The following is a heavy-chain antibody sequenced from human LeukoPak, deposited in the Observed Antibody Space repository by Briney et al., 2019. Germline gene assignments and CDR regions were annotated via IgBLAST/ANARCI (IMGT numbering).Heavy chain of an antibody. J-gene: IGHJ4*02. CDR3: ATDGTPLRVGEVFFDN. CDR1: GFTFSSYD. Sequence: GGSLRLSRAASGFTFSSYDMNWVRQAPGRELEWISYISYISDSGTTIYYADSVKGRFTISRDDAKNSVYLQMNSLRDEDTAVYYCATDGTPLRVGEVFFDNWGQGTLVTVSS. CDR2: ISDSGTTI. V-gene: IGHV3-48*03. D-gene: IGHD3-10*01.